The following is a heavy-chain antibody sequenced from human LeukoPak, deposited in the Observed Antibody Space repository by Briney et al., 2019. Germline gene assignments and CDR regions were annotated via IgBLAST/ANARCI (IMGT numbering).Heavy chain of an antibody. CDR3: ARDQDAFDI. CDR1: RFTFSDHY. CDR2: ISSSGSTI. V-gene: IGHV3-11*01. J-gene: IGHJ3*02. Sequence: GGSLRLSCAASRFTFSDHYMSWIRQAPGKGLEWVSYISSSGSTIYYADSVKGRFTISRDNSKNTLYLQMNSLRAEDTAVYYCARDQDAFDIWGQGTMVTVSS.